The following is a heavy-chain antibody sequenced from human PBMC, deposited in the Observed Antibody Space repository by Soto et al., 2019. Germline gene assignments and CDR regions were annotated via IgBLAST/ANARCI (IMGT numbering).Heavy chain of an antibody. CDR1: GVSLRNYA. CDR3: AKDLSSLGWLALGAPFDS. CDR2: ISANGRNA. V-gene: IGHV3-23*01. J-gene: IGHJ4*02. D-gene: IGHD3-22*01. Sequence: GWSLELCCASCGVSLRNYAMDGTRQAPGKGLEWLSSISANGRNAYYADSVKGRFTISRDRSKNTLYLQLDSLRVEDTAIYFCAKDLSSLGWLALGAPFDSWGQGTLVTVSS.